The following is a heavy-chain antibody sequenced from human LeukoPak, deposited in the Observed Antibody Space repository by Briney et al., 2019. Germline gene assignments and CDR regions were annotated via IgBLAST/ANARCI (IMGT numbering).Heavy chain of an antibody. CDR3: AKGSLGSWYFFDY. CDR1: GFTFSGYA. J-gene: IGHJ4*02. V-gene: IGHV3-23*01. CDR2: ISIDGSHT. D-gene: IGHD6-13*01. Sequence: GGSLRLSCAASGFTFSGYAMSWVRQAPGKGLEWVSAISIDGSHTYYADSVKGRFTISRDNSKNTLYLQMNSLRAEETAVYYCAKGSLGSWYFFDYWGQGTLVTVSS.